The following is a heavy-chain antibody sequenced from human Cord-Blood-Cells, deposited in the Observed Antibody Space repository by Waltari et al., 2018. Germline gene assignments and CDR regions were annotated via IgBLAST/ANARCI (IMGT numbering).Heavy chain of an antibody. J-gene: IGHJ4*02. CDR3: ARGARIAAAGDY. CDR2: IIPILGIA. CDR1: GGTFRSYA. D-gene: IGHD6-13*01. V-gene: IGHV1-69*09. Sequence: QVQLVQSGAEVKKPGSSVKVSCKASGGTFRSYAISWVRQAPGQGLEWMGRIIPILGIANYAQKFQGRVTITADKSTSTAYMELSSLRSEDTAVYYCARGARIAAAGDYWGQGTLVTVSS.